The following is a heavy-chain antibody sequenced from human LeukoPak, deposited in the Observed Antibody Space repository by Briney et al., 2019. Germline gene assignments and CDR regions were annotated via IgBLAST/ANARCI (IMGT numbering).Heavy chain of an antibody. CDR3: AKQGGYSGYNWYYFDY. J-gene: IGHJ4*02. V-gene: IGHV1-69*02. CDR1: GYTFTSYY. D-gene: IGHD5-12*01. Sequence: SVKVSCKASGYTFTSYYMHWVRQAPGQGLEWMGRIIPILGIANYAQKFQGRVTITADKSTSTAYMELSSLRSEDTAVYYCAKQGGYSGYNWYYFDYWGQGTLVTVSS. CDR2: IIPILGIA.